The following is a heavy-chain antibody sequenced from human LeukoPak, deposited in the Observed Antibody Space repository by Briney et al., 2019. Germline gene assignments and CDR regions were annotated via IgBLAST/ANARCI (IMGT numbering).Heavy chain of an antibody. CDR3: ARAENYYYYYGMDV. V-gene: IGHV3-48*01. CDR1: GFTFSSYS. Sequence: GGSLRLSCAASGFTFSSYSMNWVRQAPGKGLEWVSYISSGSSTIYYADSVKGRFTISRDNAKNSLYLQMNSLRAEDTAVYYCARAENYYYYYGMDVWGQGTTVTVSS. J-gene: IGHJ6*02. CDR2: ISSGSSTI.